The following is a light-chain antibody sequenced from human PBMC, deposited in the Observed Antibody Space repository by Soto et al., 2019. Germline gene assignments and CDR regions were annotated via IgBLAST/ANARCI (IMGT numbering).Light chain of an antibody. J-gene: IGKJ1*01. CDR1: QSVGGNS. V-gene: IGKV3-20*01. CDR2: DTS. CDR3: QQYQNSPRT. Sequence: EIVLTQSPGTLSLSPGERATVSCRASQSVGGNSLAWYQQRPGQAPRLLIYDTSKRATGIPDRFSGSGSGTDFTLTISRLEPADFAVYYCQQYQNSPRTVGQGTKVDIK.